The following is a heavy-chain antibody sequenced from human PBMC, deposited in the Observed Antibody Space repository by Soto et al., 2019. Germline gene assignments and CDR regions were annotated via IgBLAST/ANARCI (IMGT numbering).Heavy chain of an antibody. J-gene: IGHJ5*01. V-gene: IGHV3-23*01. CDR2: IGGGNTDR. CDR3: AKDAVSYNGKWDWFDS. D-gene: IGHD1-26*01. CDR1: RFIFSDYA. Sequence: DVQLLESGGGLVQPGGSLTLSCAASRFIFSDYAMNWVRQAPGKGLEWVSSIGGGNTDRYYADSVKGRFIVSRDNSKNTVYLQRNSLRDDDTAVYYCAKDAVSYNGKWDWFDSWGQGTLVTVSS.